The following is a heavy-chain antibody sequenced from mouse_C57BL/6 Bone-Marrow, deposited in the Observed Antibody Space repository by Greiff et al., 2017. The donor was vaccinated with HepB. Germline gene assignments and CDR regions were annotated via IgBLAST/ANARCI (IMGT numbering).Heavy chain of an antibody. V-gene: IGHV1-82*01. Sequence: QVHVKQSGPELVKPGASVKISCKASGYAFSSSWMNWVKQRPGKGLEWIGRIYPGDGDTNYNGKFKGKATLTADKSSSTAYMQLSSLTSEDSAVYFCASDDGYHGGFAYWGQGTLVTVSA. CDR2: IYPGDGDT. D-gene: IGHD2-3*01. J-gene: IGHJ3*01. CDR3: ASDDGYHGGFAY. CDR1: GYAFSSSW.